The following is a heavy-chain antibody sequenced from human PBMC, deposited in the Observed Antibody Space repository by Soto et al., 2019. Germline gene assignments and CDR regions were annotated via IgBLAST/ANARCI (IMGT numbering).Heavy chain of an antibody. CDR1: GGSISSGDYY. CDR2: IYYSGST. D-gene: IGHD2-15*01. Sequence: SLTWTVSGGSISSGDYYWSWIRQPPGKGLEWIGYIYYSGSTYYNPSLKSRVTISVDTSKNQFSLKLSSVTAADTAVYYCARAPCSGGSCLFDYWGQGTLVTVSS. V-gene: IGHV4-30-4*01. J-gene: IGHJ4*02. CDR3: ARAPCSGGSCLFDY.